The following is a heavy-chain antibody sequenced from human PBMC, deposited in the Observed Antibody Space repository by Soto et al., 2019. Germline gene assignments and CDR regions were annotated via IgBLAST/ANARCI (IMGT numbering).Heavy chain of an antibody. V-gene: IGHV4-59*01. CDR1: GGSISSYY. J-gene: IGHJ4*02. D-gene: IGHD6-6*01. CDR2: IYYSGST. CDR3: ARVSSFWYFDY. Sequence: SETLSLTCTVSGGSISSYYWSWIRQPPGKGLEWIGYIYYSGSTNYNPSLKSRVTISVDTSKNQFSLKLSSVTAADTAVYYCARVSSFWYFDYWGQGTRVTVS.